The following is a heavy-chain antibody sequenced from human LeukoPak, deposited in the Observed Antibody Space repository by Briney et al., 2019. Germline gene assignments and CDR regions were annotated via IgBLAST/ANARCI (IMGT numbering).Heavy chain of an antibody. V-gene: IGHV3-33*06. D-gene: IGHD4-17*01. CDR3: AKVADYGDYVGAFDI. CDR1: GFTFSGYG. Sequence: PGRSLRLSCAASGFTFSGYGMHWVRQAPGKGLEWVAVIWYDGSNDDYADSVKGRFTVSRDNSKNTLYLQMNSLRAEDTAVYYCAKVADYGDYVGAFDIWGQGTMVTVSS. CDR2: IWYDGSND. J-gene: IGHJ3*02.